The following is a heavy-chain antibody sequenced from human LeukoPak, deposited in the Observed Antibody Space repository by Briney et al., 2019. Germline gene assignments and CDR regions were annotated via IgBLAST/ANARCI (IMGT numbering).Heavy chain of an antibody. CDR2: INPNSGGT. J-gene: IGHJ4*02. CDR3: TRGPHWDPHFDY. Sequence: ASVKVSCKASGFTFTAYYMHWVRQAPGQGLEWVGWINPNSGGTNYAQKFQGRVTMTRDTSISTAYMELSRLRSDDTAVYYCTRGPHWDPHFDYWGQGTLVTVSS. CDR1: GFTFTAYY. V-gene: IGHV1-2*02. D-gene: IGHD7-27*01.